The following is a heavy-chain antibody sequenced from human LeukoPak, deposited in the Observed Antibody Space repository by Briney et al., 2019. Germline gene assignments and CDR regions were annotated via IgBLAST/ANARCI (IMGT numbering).Heavy chain of an antibody. CDR3: ARQTGSGLFTLP. V-gene: IGHV4-39*01. CDR2: IYYTGNT. Sequence: SETLSLTCTVSGISISSSNSYWGRIRQPPGKGLEWIGSIYYTGNTYYNASLKSRVTISIDTSKNQISLRLTSVTAADTAMYYCARQTGSGLFTLPGGQGTLVTVSS. J-gene: IGHJ4*02. CDR1: GISISSSNSY. D-gene: IGHD3/OR15-3a*01.